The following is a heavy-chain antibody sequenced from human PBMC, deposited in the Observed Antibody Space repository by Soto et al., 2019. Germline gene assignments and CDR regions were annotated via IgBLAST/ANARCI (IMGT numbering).Heavy chain of an antibody. J-gene: IGHJ6*03. Sequence: PSETLSLTCTVSGVSISSSSYYWGWIRQPPGKGLEWIGRIYYRGNAYYNPSLKNRVTISVDTSKNQFSLKLSSVTAADTAVYYCARQVTRTLDYYYYYYMDVWGKVNMVTVS. CDR1: GVSISSSSYY. CDR2: IYYRGNA. V-gene: IGHV4-39*01. D-gene: IGHD1-20*01. CDR3: ARQVTRTLDYYYYYYMDV.